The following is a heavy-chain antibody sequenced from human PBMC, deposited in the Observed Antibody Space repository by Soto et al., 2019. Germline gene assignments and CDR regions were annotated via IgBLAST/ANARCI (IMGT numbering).Heavy chain of an antibody. D-gene: IGHD2-15*01. CDR3: ARDGGPVERYY. Sequence: GGSLRLSCAASGFTFSSYSMNWVRQAPGKGLEWVSSISSSSSYIYCADSVKGRFTISRDNAKNSLYLQMNSLRAEDTAVYYCARDGGPVERYYWGQGTLVTVS. CDR2: ISSSSSYI. CDR1: GFTFSSYS. J-gene: IGHJ4*02. V-gene: IGHV3-21*01.